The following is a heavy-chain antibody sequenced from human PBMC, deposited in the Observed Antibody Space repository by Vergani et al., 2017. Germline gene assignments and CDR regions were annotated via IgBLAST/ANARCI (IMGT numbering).Heavy chain of an antibody. CDR2: IYYSGST. Sequence: QVQLQESGPGLVKPSQTLSLTCTVSGGSISSGGYYWSWIRQHPGKGLEWIGYIYYSGSTYYNPSLKSRVTISVDTTKNQFSLKLSSVTAADTAVYYCARERGCSSTSCYGYWFDPWGQGTLVTVSS. CDR3: ARERGCSSTSCYGYWFDP. D-gene: IGHD2-2*01. V-gene: IGHV4-31*03. CDR1: GGSISSGGYY. J-gene: IGHJ5*02.